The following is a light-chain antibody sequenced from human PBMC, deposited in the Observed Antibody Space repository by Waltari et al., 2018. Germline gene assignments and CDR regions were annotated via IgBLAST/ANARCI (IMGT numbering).Light chain of an antibody. V-gene: IGLV2-11*01. Sequence: QSALTQPRSVSGSPGQSVTISCTGTSSDVGGYDYVSWYQQQSAKAPKLIIFGVTERPSGVADRCSGSKSGNTASLTISGLQSEDEADYYCCSYAGSETEVVGTGTTVTVL. J-gene: IGLJ1*01. CDR1: SSDVGGYDY. CDR2: GVT. CDR3: CSYAGSETEV.